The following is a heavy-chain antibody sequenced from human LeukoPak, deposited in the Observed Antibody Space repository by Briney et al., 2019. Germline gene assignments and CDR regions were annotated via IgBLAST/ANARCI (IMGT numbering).Heavy chain of an antibody. D-gene: IGHD1/OR15-1a*01. Sequence: ASVKVSCKASGGTFSSYAISWVRQAPGQGLEWMGGIIPIFGTANYAQKFQGRVTITTDESTSTAYMELGSLRSEDTAVYYCARAWWEQYNWFDPWGQGTLVTVSS. CDR3: ARAWWEQYNWFDP. CDR1: GGTFSSYA. CDR2: IIPIFGTA. V-gene: IGHV1-69*05. J-gene: IGHJ5*02.